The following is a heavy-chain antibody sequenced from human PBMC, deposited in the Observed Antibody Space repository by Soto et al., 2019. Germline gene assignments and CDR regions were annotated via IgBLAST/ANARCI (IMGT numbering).Heavy chain of an antibody. Sequence: GGSLRLSCAASGFTFSSYAMHWVRQAPGKGLEWVAIISYDGSNKYYADSVKGRFTISRDNSKNTLYLQMNSLRAEDTAVYYCARDKITGLFDYWGQGTLVTV. J-gene: IGHJ4*02. CDR3: ARDKITGLFDY. D-gene: IGHD2-8*02. CDR1: GFTFSSYA. V-gene: IGHV3-30-3*01. CDR2: ISYDGSNK.